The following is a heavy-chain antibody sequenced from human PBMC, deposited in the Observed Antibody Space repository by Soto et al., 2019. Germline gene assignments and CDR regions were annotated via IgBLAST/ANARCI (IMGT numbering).Heavy chain of an antibody. Sequence: EVQLVESGGGLVQPGGSLRLSCAASGFTFSGYWMAWLRQTPGKGLEWLANIKPDGSEQYYVDSAKGRFTISRDNAKNSLSLQMNSLGAGDTSVYYCARDAGRGGDFDCWGQGTLVTVSS. J-gene: IGHJ4*02. D-gene: IGHD3-16*01. CDR2: IKPDGSEQ. CDR3: ARDAGRGGDFDC. V-gene: IGHV3-7*01. CDR1: GFTFSGYW.